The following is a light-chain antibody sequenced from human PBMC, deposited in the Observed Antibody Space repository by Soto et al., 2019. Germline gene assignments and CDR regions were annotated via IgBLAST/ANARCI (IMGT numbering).Light chain of an antibody. CDR1: QGISNY. Sequence: GDRVTITCRASQGISNYLAWYQQKPGKVPKLLIYAASTLQSGVPSRFSGSGSGTDFTLTISSLQPEDVATYYCQKYNSAPQITFGQGTRLEIK. V-gene: IGKV1-27*01. CDR3: QKYNSAPQIT. CDR2: AAS. J-gene: IGKJ5*01.